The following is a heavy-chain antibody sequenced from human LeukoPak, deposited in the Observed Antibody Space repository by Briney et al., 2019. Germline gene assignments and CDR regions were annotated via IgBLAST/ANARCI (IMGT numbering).Heavy chain of an antibody. V-gene: IGHV1-69*05. CDR3: ARGIAACPDSWYYYYMDV. CDR2: IIPIFGTA. CDR1: GGTFSSYA. D-gene: IGHD6-6*01. J-gene: IGHJ6*03. Sequence: GSSVKVSCKASGGTFSSYAISWVREAPGQGLEWMGGIIPIFGTANYAQKFQGRVTITTDESTSTAYMELSSLRSEDTAVYYCARGIAACPDSWYYYYMDVWGKGTTVTVSS.